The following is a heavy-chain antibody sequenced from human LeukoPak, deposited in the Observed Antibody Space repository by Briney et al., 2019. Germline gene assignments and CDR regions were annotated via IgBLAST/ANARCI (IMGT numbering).Heavy chain of an antibody. CDR1: GFTFGDYA. CDR2: IRSKAYGGTP. V-gene: IGHV3-49*03. Sequence: PGGSLRLSCTASGFTFGDYAMSWFRQAPGKGLEWVGFIRSKAYGGTPEYHASVKVRFTILRDDSRSIAYLQLNSLKTEDTAVYYCTRLPGYSGYDSAHPPFDPWGQGTLVTVSS. D-gene: IGHD5-12*01. CDR3: TRLPGYSGYDSAHPPFDP. J-gene: IGHJ5*02.